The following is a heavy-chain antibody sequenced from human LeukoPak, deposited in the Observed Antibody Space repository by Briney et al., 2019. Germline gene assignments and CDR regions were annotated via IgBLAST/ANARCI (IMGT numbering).Heavy chain of an antibody. D-gene: IGHD5-12*01. CDR2: IRSDGSK. V-gene: IGHV3-30*02. CDR3: AKKEPGYDGRWNGGFYLDN. J-gene: IGHJ4*02. Sequence: GGSLRLSCAASGFTFSSFGMHWVRQAPGKGLEWVGFIRSDGSKDYADSVQGRFVISRDSSRSTLYLQMNSLRPDDTAVYYCAKKEPGYDGRWNGGFYLDNWGQGTLVTVSS. CDR1: GFTFSSFG.